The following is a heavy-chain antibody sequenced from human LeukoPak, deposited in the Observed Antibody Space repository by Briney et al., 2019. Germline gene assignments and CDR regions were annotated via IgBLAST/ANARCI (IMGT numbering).Heavy chain of an antibody. CDR1: GGSISSGDYY. CDR2: IYYSGST. D-gene: IGHD3-10*01. V-gene: IGHV4-30-4*01. J-gene: IGHJ6*02. Sequence: PSETLSLTCTVSGGSISSGDYYRSWIRQPPGKGLEWIGYIYYSGSTYYNPSLKSRVTISVDTSKNQFSLKLSSVTAADTAVYYCARVSMVRKKADYYYYGMDVWGQGTTVTVSS. CDR3: ARVSMVRKKADYYYYGMDV.